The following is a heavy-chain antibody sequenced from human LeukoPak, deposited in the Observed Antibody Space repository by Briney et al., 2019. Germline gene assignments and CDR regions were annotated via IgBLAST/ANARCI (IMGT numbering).Heavy chain of an antibody. CDR2: VSHTGDT. J-gene: IGHJ4*02. V-gene: IGHV4-34*01. D-gene: IGHD2-15*01. CDR1: GDSFTYYH. CDR3: ARTPGAFDF. Sequence: PSETLSLTCAVYGDSFTYYHWTWIRQPPGRGLEWIGEVSHTGDTDYNPSLKNRLTISIDTSNKQFSLRLTSVTAADTAVYYCARTPGAFDFWGQGTLVTVSS.